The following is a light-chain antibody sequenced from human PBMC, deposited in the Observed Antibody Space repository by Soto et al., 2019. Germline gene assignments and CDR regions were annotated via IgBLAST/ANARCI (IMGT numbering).Light chain of an antibody. Sequence: DIQMTQSPSSLSASVGDRVTITCRASQSISSYLNWYQQKPGKAPKLLIYAASSLQSGVPSRFSGSGSGTDFTLTISSLQPEDFATYYCQQSYNTPLPFGPGTKVDIK. CDR3: QQSYNTPLP. J-gene: IGKJ3*01. V-gene: IGKV1-39*01. CDR1: QSISSY. CDR2: AAS.